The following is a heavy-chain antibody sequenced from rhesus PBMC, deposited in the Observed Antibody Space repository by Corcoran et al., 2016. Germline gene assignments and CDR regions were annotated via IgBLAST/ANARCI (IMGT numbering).Heavy chain of an antibody. D-gene: IGHD2-2*01. CDR2: IYGRTGGT. CDR1: GGSISDDPY. Sequence: QVQLQESGPGLVKPSETLSLTCAVPGGSISDDPYWTWIRQPPGKGLEWIGNIYGRTGGTHHNPSLKNRVTISIDTSKNQASLKLSSVTAADTAVYYCAATSVQDYWGQGVLVTVSS. J-gene: IGHJ4*01. CDR3: AATSVQDY. V-gene: IGHV4-106*01.